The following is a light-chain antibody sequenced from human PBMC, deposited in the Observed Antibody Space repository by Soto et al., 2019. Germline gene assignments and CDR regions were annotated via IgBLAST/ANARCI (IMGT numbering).Light chain of an antibody. V-gene: IGLV2-14*01. CDR2: EVN. CDR3: SSHTSTGTLYV. CDR1: SSDVGAYNY. J-gene: IGLJ1*01. Sequence: QSVLTQPASVSGSLGQSVTISCTGTSSDVGAYNYVSWYQHHPGKAPKLMIYEVNNRPSGVSDRFSASKSGNTASLTISGLQAEDEADYHCSSHTSTGTLYVFGTGTKVTVL.